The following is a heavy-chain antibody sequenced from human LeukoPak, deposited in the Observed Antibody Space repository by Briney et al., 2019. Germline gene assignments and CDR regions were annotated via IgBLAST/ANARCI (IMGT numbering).Heavy chain of an antibody. CDR2: INPNTGGT. J-gene: IGHJ4*02. CDR3: ARDPGSYFVDY. D-gene: IGHD1-26*01. Sequence: RASVKVSCKASGYIFSGNYIHWVRQAPGQGLEWMAWINPNTGGTNYAQKFQGRVTVTRDTSISTACMELTSLRSDDTAVYYCARDPGSYFVDYWGQGTLVTVSS. V-gene: IGHV1-2*02. CDR1: GYIFSGNY.